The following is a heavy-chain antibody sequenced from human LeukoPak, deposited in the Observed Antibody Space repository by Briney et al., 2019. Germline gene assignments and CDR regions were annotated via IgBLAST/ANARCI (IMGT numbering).Heavy chain of an antibody. Sequence: GGSLRLSCEASGFTFSAYAMTWVRQAPGKGLEWVSSIGSDNKPHYSESVKGRFAISRDNSKNILFLHLNSLRAEDTALYYCARDLHYYVAMYVWGQGTTVTVSS. CDR3: ARDLHYYVAMYV. CDR1: GFTFSAYA. J-gene: IGHJ6*02. V-gene: IGHV3-23*01. D-gene: IGHD3-10*02. CDR2: IGSDNKP.